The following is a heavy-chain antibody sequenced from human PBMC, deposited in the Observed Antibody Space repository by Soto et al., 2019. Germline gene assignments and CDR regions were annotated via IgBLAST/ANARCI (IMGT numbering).Heavy chain of an antibody. J-gene: IGHJ5*02. V-gene: IGHV1-18*01. Sequence: QVQLVQSGAEVKKPGASVKVYCKASGYTFSTYVFSWVRQAPGQGLEWMGWIGADNGDTNYAQSFQGRVTMTTDTATTTSYMELRSLTSDDTAVYFCARDWKGAEGFDPWGQGTLVTVSS. D-gene: IGHD1-1*01. CDR3: ARDWKGAEGFDP. CDR1: GYTFSTYV. CDR2: IGADNGDT.